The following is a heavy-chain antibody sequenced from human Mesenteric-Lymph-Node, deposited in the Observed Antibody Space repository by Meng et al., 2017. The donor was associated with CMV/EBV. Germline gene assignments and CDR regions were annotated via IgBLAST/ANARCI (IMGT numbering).Heavy chain of an antibody. CDR2: IKQDGGEM. J-gene: IGHJ4*01. CDR1: GFTFSNFW. Sequence: GESLKISCAASGFTFSNFWMNWVRQAPGKGLEWVANIKQDGGEMYYADSVKDRFTISRDNPKNSLYLQMNSLRVEDTAIYYCARSPFWSGYYVDYWGHGTLVTVSS. V-gene: IGHV3-7*01. CDR3: ARSPFWSGYYVDY. D-gene: IGHD3-3*01.